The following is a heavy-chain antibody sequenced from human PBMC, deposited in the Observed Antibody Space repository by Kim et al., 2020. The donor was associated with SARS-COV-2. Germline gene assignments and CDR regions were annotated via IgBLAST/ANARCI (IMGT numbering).Heavy chain of an antibody. CDR3: ARGPRYYYDSSAKHWFDP. D-gene: IGHD3-22*01. J-gene: IGHJ5*02. CDR1: GGSISSYY. CDR2: IYYSGST. V-gene: IGHV4-59*01. Sequence: SETLSLTCTVSGGSISSYYWSWIRQPPGKGLEWIGYIYYSGSTNYNPSLKSRVTISVDTSKNQFSLKLSSVTAADTAVYYCARGPRYYYDSSAKHWFDPWGQGTLVTVSS.